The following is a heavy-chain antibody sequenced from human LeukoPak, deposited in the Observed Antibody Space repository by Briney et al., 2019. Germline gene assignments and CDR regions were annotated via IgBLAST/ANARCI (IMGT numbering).Heavy chain of an antibody. CDR1: GYSFTDYH. CDR3: ARDRPGSGSWFDP. V-gene: IGHV1-2*02. D-gene: IGHD2-15*01. CDR2: INTNTGGT. J-gene: IGHJ5*02. Sequence: ASVKVSCQASGYSFTDYHIHWVRQAPGQGLEWMGWINTNTGGTNYAQKFQGRVTLTRDTSITTVYMEMSSLRYDDTAVYYCARDRPGSGSWFDPWGQGTLVTVSS.